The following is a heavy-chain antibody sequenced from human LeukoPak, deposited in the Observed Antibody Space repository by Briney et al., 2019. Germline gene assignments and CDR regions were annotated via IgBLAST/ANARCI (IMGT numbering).Heavy chain of an antibody. CDR2: IYYSGST. CDR3: ARADSSGYYVLDY. Sequence: SETLSLTCTVPGGSISSYHWSWIRQPPGKGLEWIGYIYYSGSTNYNPSLKSRVTISVDTSKNQFSLKLSSVTAADTAVYYCARADSSGYYVLDYWGQGTLVTVSS. V-gene: IGHV4-59*01. CDR1: GGSISSYH. D-gene: IGHD3-22*01. J-gene: IGHJ4*02.